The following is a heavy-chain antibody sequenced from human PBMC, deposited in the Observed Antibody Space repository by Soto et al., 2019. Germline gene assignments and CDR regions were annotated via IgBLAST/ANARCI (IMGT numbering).Heavy chain of an antibody. Sequence: GGSLRLSCAGSGFTFSLYELNWVRQAPGKGLEWVSYISTSGDTIYYADSVKGRFTISRDNAKTSLYLQMNRLRAEDTAVYYCTRGPQGDFWGQGTPVTVSS. V-gene: IGHV3-48*03. J-gene: IGHJ4*02. CDR3: TRGPQGDF. CDR2: ISTSGDTI. CDR1: GFTFSLYE.